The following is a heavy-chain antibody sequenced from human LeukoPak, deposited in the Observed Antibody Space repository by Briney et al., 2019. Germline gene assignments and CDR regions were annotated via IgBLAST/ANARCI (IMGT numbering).Heavy chain of an antibody. D-gene: IGHD5-12*01. CDR3: AKDQKPDSGYDINY. CDR2: IFGSGRTI. CDR1: GFTFSTYS. V-gene: IGHV3-23*01. Sequence: PGGSLRLSCAASGFTFSTYSMSWARQAPRKGLEWVSVIFGSGRTIYYADSVKGRFTISRDNSKNTLYLQMHSLRAEDTAVYYCAKDQKPDSGYDINYWGQGTLVTVSS. J-gene: IGHJ4*02.